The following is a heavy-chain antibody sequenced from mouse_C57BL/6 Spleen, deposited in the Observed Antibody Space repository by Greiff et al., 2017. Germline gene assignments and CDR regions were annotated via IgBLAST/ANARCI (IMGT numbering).Heavy chain of an antibody. Sequence: VQLQQSGPELVKPGASVKMSCKASGYTFTDYNMHWVKQSNGKSLEWIGYINPNNGGTSYNEKFKGKATLTVNKSSSTAYMERRSLTSEDSAVCDSDRGGSSPAFACWGQGALVTVSA. J-gene: IGHJ3*01. CDR3: DRGGSSPAFAC. D-gene: IGHD1-1*01. V-gene: IGHV1-22*01. CDR1: GYTFTDYN. CDR2: INPNNGGT.